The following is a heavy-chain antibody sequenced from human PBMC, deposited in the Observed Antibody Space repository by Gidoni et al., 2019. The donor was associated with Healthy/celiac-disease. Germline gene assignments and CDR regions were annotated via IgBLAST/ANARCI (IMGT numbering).Heavy chain of an antibody. CDR3: ARHSFLITMVRGVISNWFDP. V-gene: IGHV4-39*01. D-gene: IGHD3-10*01. J-gene: IGHJ5*02. Sequence: QPQLDVSGPGLVKPSATLSLPCAVCGGSIRRTSSYWGWIRQPPGKGLEWIGRIYYSVSTYYNPSLKSRFTISVDTSKNQFSLKLSSVTAADTAVYYCARHSFLITMVRGVISNWFDPWGQGTLVTVSS. CDR1: GGSIRRTSSY. CDR2: IYYSVST.